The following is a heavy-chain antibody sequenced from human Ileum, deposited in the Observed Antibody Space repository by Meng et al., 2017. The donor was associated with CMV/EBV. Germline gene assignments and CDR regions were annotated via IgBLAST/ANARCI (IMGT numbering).Heavy chain of an antibody. CDR3: TTGWTKYFDF. Sequence: CFASDSTLVTAWMTWVRQAPGKGLEWVARIRSQTASGTTQYHAAVKGRFTVSRDDSKYTVYLQMNSLKIDDTAVYYWTTGWTKYFDFWGQGALVTVSS. V-gene: IGHV3-15*07. CDR2: IRSQTASGTT. D-gene: IGHD3/OR15-3a*01. J-gene: IGHJ4*02. CDR1: DSTLVTAW.